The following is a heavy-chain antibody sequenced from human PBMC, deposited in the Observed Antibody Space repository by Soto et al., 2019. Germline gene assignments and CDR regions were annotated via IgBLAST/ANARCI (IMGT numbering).Heavy chain of an antibody. CDR2: INAGNGNT. Sequence: QVQLVQSGAEVKKPGASVKVSCRASGYSFTSYAMHWVRQAPGQRLEWMGWINAGNGNTKYSQKFQGRVTITRDTSASTAYMELSSLRSEDTAVYYCARGHDFWSGLYYMDVWGKGTTLTVSS. J-gene: IGHJ6*03. V-gene: IGHV1-3*01. CDR1: GYSFTSYA. CDR3: ARGHDFWSGLYYMDV. D-gene: IGHD3-3*01.